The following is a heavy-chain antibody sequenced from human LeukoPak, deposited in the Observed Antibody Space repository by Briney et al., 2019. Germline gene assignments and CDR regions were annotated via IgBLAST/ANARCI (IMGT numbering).Heavy chain of an antibody. CDR2: IKQGGSEK. CDR3: ARGPSYGDRSDFLDY. J-gene: IGHJ4*02. CDR1: GFTFSSYW. V-gene: IGHV3-7*01. D-gene: IGHD4/OR15-4a*01. Sequence: GGSLRLSCAASGFTFSSYWMSYVRQAPGKGLEWVADIKQGGSEKYYVDSVKGRFTISRDNGKNSLYLQMNSLRAEDTAVYYCARGPSYGDRSDFLDYWGQGTLVTVSS.